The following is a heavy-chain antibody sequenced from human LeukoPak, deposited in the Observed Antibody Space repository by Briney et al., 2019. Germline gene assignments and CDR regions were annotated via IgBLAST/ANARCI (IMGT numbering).Heavy chain of an antibody. Sequence: GGSLRLSCAASGFTFSSYGMHWVRQAPGKGLEWVAVIWYDGSNKYYADSVKGRFTISRDNSKNTLYLQMNSLRAEDTAVYYCAREEGSYGMDVWGQGTTVTVFS. J-gene: IGHJ6*02. D-gene: IGHD3-10*01. CDR2: IWYDGSNK. V-gene: IGHV3-33*01. CDR3: AREEGSYGMDV. CDR1: GFTFSSYG.